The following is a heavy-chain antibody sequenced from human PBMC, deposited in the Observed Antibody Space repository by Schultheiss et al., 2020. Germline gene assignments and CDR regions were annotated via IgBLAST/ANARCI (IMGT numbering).Heavy chain of an antibody. J-gene: IGHJ4*02. CDR2: VNSDGSST. D-gene: IGHD6-19*01. CDR1: GFTFSSYA. CDR3: ARVAVAANEGFDY. Sequence: GGSLRLSCAASGFTFSSYAMSWVRQAPGKGLVWVSRVNSDGSSTSYADSVKGRFTISRDNAKNTLYLQMNSLRAEDTAVYYCARVAVAANEGFDYWGQGTL. V-gene: IGHV3-74*01.